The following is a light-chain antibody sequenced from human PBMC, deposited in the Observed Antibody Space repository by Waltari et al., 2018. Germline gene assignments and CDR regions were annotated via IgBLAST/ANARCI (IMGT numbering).Light chain of an antibody. CDR2: HAS. CDR3: QHYVSLPAT. CDR1: QSISKY. J-gene: IGKJ1*01. V-gene: IGKV3-20*01. Sequence: EIVLTQSPCTLSLSPGERATLSCRASQSISKYLAWYQQRPGQAPRLLIYHASIRAIGIPDRFSGSGSGTDFSLTISRLEPEDFAVYYCQHYVSLPATFGQGTTVEVK.